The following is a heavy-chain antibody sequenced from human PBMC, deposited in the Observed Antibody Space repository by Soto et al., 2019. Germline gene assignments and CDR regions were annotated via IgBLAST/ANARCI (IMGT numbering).Heavy chain of an antibody. CDR2: IYYTGTP. V-gene: IGHV4-39*01. J-gene: IGHJ4*02. Sequence: QLQLRESGPGLVKPSETLSLTCTVSGGSISNTDRCWGWLRQPPGKGLEWIGSIYYTGTPYSSPSLKGRVTMSVDTSKNKFSLNLSSVTAADVAVYDCVRQVTYYICAPPCLLDKWGQASLVIVSS. D-gene: IGHD3-9*01. CDR1: GGSISNTDRC. CDR3: VRQVTYYICAPPCLLDK.